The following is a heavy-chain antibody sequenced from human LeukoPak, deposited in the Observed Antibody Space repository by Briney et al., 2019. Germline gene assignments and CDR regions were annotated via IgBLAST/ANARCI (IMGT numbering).Heavy chain of an antibody. J-gene: IGHJ5*02. Sequence: GASVKVSCTASGYTFTGYYMHWVRQAPGQGLEWMGWINPNSGGTNYAQKFQGRVTMTRDTSISTAYMELSRLRSDDTAVYYCARDSANNWNKGFNWFDPWGQGTLVTVSS. V-gene: IGHV1-2*02. D-gene: IGHD1-1*01. CDR2: INPNSGGT. CDR3: ARDSANNWNKGFNWFDP. CDR1: GYTFTGYY.